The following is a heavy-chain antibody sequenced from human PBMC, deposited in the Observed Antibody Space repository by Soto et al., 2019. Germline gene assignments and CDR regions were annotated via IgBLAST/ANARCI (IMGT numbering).Heavy chain of an antibody. CDR2: INVGNGDT. J-gene: IGHJ5*02. CDR1: GYTFTSYA. Sequence: GASVKVSCKASGYTFTSYAMHWVRQAPGQRLEWMGWINVGNGDTKYSQKFQGRVTITRDTSASTAYMELSSLRSEDTAVYYCARGKNDYGINWFDPWGQGTLVTVSS. CDR3: ARGKNDYGINWFDP. D-gene: IGHD4-17*01. V-gene: IGHV1-3*01.